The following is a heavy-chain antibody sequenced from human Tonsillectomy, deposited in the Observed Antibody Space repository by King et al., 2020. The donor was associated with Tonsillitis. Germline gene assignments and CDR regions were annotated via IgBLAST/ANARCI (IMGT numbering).Heavy chain of an antibody. D-gene: IGHD6-13*01. J-gene: IGHJ4*01. CDR2: IYTSDIVR. Sequence: VQLVESGGGLVQPGGSLRLSCAASGFTFNNYAMNWVRLAPGKGLEWVSVIYTSDIVRYYADSVKGRFTISRDNSKNTLYLQMNSLRVGDTAIYFCAKGSGSSWLKPFDSWGHGTLVTVSS. V-gene: IGHV3-23*03. CDR3: AKGSGSSWLKPFDS. CDR1: GFTFNNYA.